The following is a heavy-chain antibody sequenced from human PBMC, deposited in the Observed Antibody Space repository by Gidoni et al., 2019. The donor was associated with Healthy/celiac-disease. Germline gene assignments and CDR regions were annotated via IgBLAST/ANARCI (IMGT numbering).Heavy chain of an antibody. CDR3: ARDLLMVRGGDGMDV. J-gene: IGHJ6*02. CDR2: INPSGGST. Sequence: QVQLVQSGAEVKKPGASVKVSCKASGYTFTSYYMHWVRQAPGQGLEWMGIINPSGGSTSYAQKFQGRVTMTRDTSTSTVYMELSSLRSEDTAVYYCARDLLMVRGGDGMDVWGQGTTVTVSS. CDR1: GYTFTSYY. D-gene: IGHD3-10*01. V-gene: IGHV1-46*01.